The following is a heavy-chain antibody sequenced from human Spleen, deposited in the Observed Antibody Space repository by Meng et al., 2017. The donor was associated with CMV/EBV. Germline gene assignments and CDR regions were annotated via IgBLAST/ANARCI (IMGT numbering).Heavy chain of an antibody. Sequence: SETLSLTCTVSGGSISSSNYYWGWNRQPPGKGLEWIGSIYYSGSTYYNPSLKNRLTISVDTSKNQFSLKLNSVTAADTAVYYCARDGVRDGYNFYYFDYWGRGTLVTVSS. J-gene: IGHJ4*02. CDR2: IYYSGST. CDR3: ARDGVRDGYNFYYFDY. D-gene: IGHD5-24*01. CDR1: GGSISSSNYY. V-gene: IGHV4-39*07.